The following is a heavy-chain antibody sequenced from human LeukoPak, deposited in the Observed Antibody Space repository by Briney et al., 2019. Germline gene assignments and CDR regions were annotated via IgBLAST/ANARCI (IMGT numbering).Heavy chain of an antibody. J-gene: IGHJ4*02. CDR3: AKSLGAAAVLDY. CDR1: GFNFKNYA. CDR2: ISDTGTTT. D-gene: IGHD6-13*01. Sequence: GGSLRLSCEASGFNFKNYAMSWVRQPPGKGLEWVSRISDTGTTTHYADSVKGRFTISRDNSKNTLYLQMNSLRAEDTAVYYCAKSLGAAAVLDYWGQGTLVTVSS. V-gene: IGHV3-23*01.